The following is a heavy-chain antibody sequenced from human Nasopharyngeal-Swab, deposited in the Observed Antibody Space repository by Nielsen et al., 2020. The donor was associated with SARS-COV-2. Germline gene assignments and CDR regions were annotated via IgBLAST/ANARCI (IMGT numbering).Heavy chain of an antibody. V-gene: IGHV2-70*01. Sequence: WIRQPPGKALEWLALIDWDDDKYYSTSLKTRLTISKDTSKNQVVLTMTNMDPVETATYYCARGAWFGEFNWFDPWGQGTLVTVSS. CDR3: ARGAWFGEFNWFDP. CDR2: IDWDDDK. J-gene: IGHJ5*02. D-gene: IGHD3-10*01.